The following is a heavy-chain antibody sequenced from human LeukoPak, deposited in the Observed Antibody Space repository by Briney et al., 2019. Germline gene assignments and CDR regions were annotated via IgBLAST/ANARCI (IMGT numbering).Heavy chain of an antibody. D-gene: IGHD6-19*01. J-gene: IGHJ4*02. CDR3: ARILDSAWGELGY. CDR2: ISDSGGYT. CDR1: GLTFRTYA. Sequence: PGGSLRLSCAASGLTFRTYAMSWVRQAPGKGLEWVSSISDSGGYTFYADSVKGRFTISRDNSKNTLYLQMNSLRAEDTAVYYCARILDSAWGELGYWGQGTLVTVSS. V-gene: IGHV3-23*01.